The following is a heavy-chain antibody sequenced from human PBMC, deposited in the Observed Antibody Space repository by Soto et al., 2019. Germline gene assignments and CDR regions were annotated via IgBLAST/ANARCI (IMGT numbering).Heavy chain of an antibody. J-gene: IGHJ5*02. CDR3: ARTDIVTTNWFDP. Sequence: SETLSLTCAVYGESFIGYYWTWIRQPPGEGLEWIGEINHRGSTNYNPSLKSRVTISIDTSKNQFSLKLTSVTAADTSVYCCARTDIVTTNWFDPWGQGTLVTVSS. CDR1: GESFIGYY. D-gene: IGHD5-12*01. CDR2: INHRGST. V-gene: IGHV4-34*01.